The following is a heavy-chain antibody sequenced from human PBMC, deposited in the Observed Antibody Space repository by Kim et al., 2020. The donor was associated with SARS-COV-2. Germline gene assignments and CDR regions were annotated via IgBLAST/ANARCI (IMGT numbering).Heavy chain of an antibody. CDR3: ARVVWGGYRYIDS. CDR1: GYTFTNHA. V-gene: IGHV7-4-1*02. CDR2: IYTDTGSP. D-gene: IGHD3-16*02. Sequence: ASVKVSCKASGYTFTNHAINWVRQAPGRGLEWMGWIYTDTGSPTYAPDFTGRFVFSLDTSVSTAYLQIRSLEAEDTALYYCARVVWGGYRYIDSWGQGTLVTVSS. J-gene: IGHJ4*02.